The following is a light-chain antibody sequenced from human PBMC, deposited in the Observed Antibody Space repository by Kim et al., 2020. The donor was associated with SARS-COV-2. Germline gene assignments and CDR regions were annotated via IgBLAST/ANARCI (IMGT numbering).Light chain of an antibody. V-gene: IGKV1-5*01. CDR3: QYYDGYSGT. Sequence: ASVGDRVTITSRASESISNGLAWYQQKPGEAPRLLIFDASSLETGVPSRFGGSGSGTEFILTISSLQPDDFATYYCQYYDGYSGTFGQETKVNIK. CDR1: ESISNG. J-gene: IGKJ1*01. CDR2: DAS.